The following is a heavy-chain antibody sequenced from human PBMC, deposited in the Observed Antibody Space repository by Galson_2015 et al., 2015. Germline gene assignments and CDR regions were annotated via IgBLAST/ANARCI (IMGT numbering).Heavy chain of an antibody. V-gene: IGHV3-33*01. Sequence: SLRLSCAASGFTFSSYGMHWVRQAPGKGLEWVAVIWYDGSNKYYADSVKGRFTVSRDNSKNTLYLQMNSLRAEDTAVYYCARDGITMIFPVGTEDRDDAFDIWGQGTMVTVSS. CDR1: GFTFSSYG. J-gene: IGHJ3*02. CDR2: IWYDGSNK. CDR3: ARDGITMIFPVGTEDRDDAFDI. D-gene: IGHD3-22*01.